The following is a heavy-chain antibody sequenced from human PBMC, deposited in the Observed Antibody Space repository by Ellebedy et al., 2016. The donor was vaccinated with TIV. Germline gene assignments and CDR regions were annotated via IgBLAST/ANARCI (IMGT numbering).Heavy chain of an antibody. D-gene: IGHD2-2*01. J-gene: IGHJ4*02. CDR3: TIWVGYCSSTSCYGGFDY. Sequence: GESLKISCTASGFTFGDYAMSWVRQAPGKGLEWVGRIRSKANSYATAYAASVKGRFTISRDDSKNTAYLQMNSLKTEDTAVYYCTIWVGYCSSTSCYGGFDYWGQGTLVTVSS. CDR2: IRSKANSYAT. V-gene: IGHV3-73*01. CDR1: GFTFGDYA.